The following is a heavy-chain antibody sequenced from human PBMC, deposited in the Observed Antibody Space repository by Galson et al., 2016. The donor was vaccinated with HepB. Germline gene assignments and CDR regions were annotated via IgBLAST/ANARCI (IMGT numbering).Heavy chain of an antibody. CDR3: ARGAWCSSTSCYAAPRGGY. CDR2: IKQDGSEK. D-gene: IGHD2-2*01. V-gene: IGHV3-7*04. CDR1: GFTFSSYW. J-gene: IGHJ4*02. Sequence: SLRLSCAASGFTFSSYWMSWVRQAPGKGLEWVANIKQDGSEKYYVDSVKGRFTISRDNAKNSLYLQMNSLRAEDTAVYYCARGAWCSSTSCYAAPRGGYGGPGTLVTCFS.